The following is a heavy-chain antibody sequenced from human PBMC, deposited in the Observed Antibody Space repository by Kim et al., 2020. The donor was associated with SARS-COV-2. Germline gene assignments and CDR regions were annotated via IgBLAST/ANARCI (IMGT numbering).Heavy chain of an antibody. CDR3: ARGWEVDSWDYQIHYYYSVDV. CDR1: GYSFTTYD. CDR2: MSPNTGNA. D-gene: IGHD3-3*01. V-gene: IGHV1-8*01. Sequence: ASVKVSCKASGYSFTTYDINWVRQATGQGLEWMGWMSPNTGNAGYAQKFRGRVTMTRDSSTNTAYLDLRDLRSDDTAVYYCARGWEVDSWDYQIHYYYSVDVWGQGTTVTVSS. J-gene: IGHJ6*02.